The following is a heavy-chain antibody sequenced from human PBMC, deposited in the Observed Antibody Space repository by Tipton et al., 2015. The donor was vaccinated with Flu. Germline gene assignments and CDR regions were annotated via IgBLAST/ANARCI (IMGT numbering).Heavy chain of an antibody. CDR1: GCTFSKYG. J-gene: IGHJ2*01. Sequence: SLRLSCVASGCTFSKYGMHWVRQGTGKGLEWVAGIWYDGSKKYYADSVKGRFTISRENPKNMAYLQMNSLRAEDTAVYFCATPTGDYDLWGRGTPVIVSS. D-gene: IGHD7-27*01. CDR3: ATPTGDYDL. V-gene: IGHV3-33*01. CDR2: IWYDGSKK.